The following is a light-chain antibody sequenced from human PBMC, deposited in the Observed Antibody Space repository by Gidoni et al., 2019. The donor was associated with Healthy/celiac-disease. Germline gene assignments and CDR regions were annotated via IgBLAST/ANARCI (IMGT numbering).Light chain of an antibody. J-gene: IGKJ4*01. Sequence: DIVFTQSPATLSSSPGERATLSCRASQSVSIYLVWYQQKPGQAPRLLIYDASNRATGIPARFSGSGSGTDFTLTISSLEPEDFAVYYCQQRSNWHTFGGGTKVEIK. CDR1: QSVSIY. V-gene: IGKV3-11*01. CDR2: DAS. CDR3: QQRSNWHT.